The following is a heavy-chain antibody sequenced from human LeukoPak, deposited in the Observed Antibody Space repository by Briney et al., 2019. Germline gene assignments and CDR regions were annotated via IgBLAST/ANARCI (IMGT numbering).Heavy chain of an antibody. CDR2: INPSGSST. Sequence: ASVKVSCKASGYSFTSHYMHWVRQAPGQGLEWLGLINPSGSSTLYAQKFQGRVTMTEDTSTDTAYMELSSLRSEDTAVYYCATGATGFDYWGQGTLVTVSS. V-gene: IGHV1-46*01. CDR3: ATGATGFDY. J-gene: IGHJ4*02. CDR1: GYSFTSHY.